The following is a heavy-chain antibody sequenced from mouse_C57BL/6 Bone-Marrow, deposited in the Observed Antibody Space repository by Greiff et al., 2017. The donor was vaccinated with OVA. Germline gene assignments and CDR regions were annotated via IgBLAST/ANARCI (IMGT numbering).Heavy chain of an antibody. Sequence: VQLQQPGTELVKPGASVKLSCKASGYTFTSYWMHWVKQRPGQGLEWIGNINPSNGGTNYNEKFKSKATLTVDKSSSTAYMQLSSLTSENSAYYYSARKDYYGTLDYWGQGTTLTVSS. CDR2: INPSNGGT. CDR1: GYTFTSYW. J-gene: IGHJ2*01. V-gene: IGHV1-53*01. CDR3: ARKDYYGTLDY. D-gene: IGHD1-1*01.